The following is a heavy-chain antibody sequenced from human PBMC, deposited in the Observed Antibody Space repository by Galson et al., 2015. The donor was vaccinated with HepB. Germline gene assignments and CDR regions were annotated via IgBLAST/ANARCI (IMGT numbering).Heavy chain of an antibody. CDR2: INNRDGGT. J-gene: IGHJ6*02. CDR1: GFSARNYW. CDR3: AKDLHNYGMDV. Sequence: SLRLSCAASGFSARNYWMNWVRQAPGKGPEWVSVINNRDGGTEYADSVKGRFIISRDNSKNPLYLQMNSLRAEDTAVYYCAKDLHNYGMDVWGQGTTVAVSS. V-gene: IGHV3-66*01.